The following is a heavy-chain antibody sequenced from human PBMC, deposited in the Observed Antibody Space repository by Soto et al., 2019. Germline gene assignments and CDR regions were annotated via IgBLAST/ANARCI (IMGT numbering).Heavy chain of an antibody. Sequence: VQLVESRGDLVQPGGSLRLACAAAGLTFNNYWMSWVRQAPGTGLEWVANIRPDGNEQHYVDSVKGRFIFSRDNAKSSLSLQMNNLRVEDTAVYYCATSRVYSYEYWGQGTLVTVSS. CDR3: ATSRVYSYEY. V-gene: IGHV3-7*05. J-gene: IGHJ4*02. D-gene: IGHD5-18*01. CDR1: GLTFNNYW. CDR2: IRPDGNEQ.